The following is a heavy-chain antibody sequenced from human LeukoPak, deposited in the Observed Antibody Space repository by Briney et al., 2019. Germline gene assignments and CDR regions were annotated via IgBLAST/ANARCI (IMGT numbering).Heavy chain of an antibody. V-gene: IGHV4-59*01. CDR2: IYYTGST. CDR1: VGSINGYY. J-gene: IGHJ4*02. Sequence: SETLSLTCTVSVGSINGYYWSWLRAPPGKGLEWIGYIYYTGSTNYNPSLKSRVTISVDTSKKHVSLKLTSVTAADTAVYYCASSAYYKYYFDSWGQGTLVTVSS. CDR3: ASSAYYKYYFDS. D-gene: IGHD3-3*01.